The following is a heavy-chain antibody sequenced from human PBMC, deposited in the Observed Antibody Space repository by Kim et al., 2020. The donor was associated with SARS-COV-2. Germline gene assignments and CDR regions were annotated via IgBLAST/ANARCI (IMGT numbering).Heavy chain of an antibody. CDR2: IYYSGST. D-gene: IGHD4-17*01. CDR3: ARRTTVVTRGYGMDV. V-gene: IGHV4-39*01. J-gene: IGHJ6*02. CDR1: GGSISSSSYY. Sequence: SETLSLTCTVSGGSISSSSYYWGWIRQPPGKGLEWIGSIYYSGSTYYNPSLKSRVTISVDTSKNQFSLKLSSVTAADTAVYYCARRTTVVTRGYGMDVWGQGTTVTVSS.